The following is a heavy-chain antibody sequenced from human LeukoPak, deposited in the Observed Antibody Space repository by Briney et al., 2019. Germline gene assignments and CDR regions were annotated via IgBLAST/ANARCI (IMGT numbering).Heavy chain of an antibody. CDR1: GGSISSGGYN. D-gene: IGHD3-10*01. CDR3: ARQYASGSLNWFDP. Sequence: PSQTLSLTCTVSGGSISSGGYNWRWIRQHPGKGLEWIAYIHHSGITHYNPSLKSRVTISVDTSKNLFSLRLSSVTAADTAVYYCARQYASGSLNWFDPWGQGTLVTVSS. V-gene: IGHV4-31*03. CDR2: IHHSGIT. J-gene: IGHJ5*02.